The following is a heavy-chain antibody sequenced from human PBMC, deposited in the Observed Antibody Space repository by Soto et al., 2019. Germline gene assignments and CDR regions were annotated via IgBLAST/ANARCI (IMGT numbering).Heavy chain of an antibody. CDR3: VRELTGRGAFDI. D-gene: IGHD1-20*01. CDR2: MNPNSGNT. J-gene: IGHJ3*02. CDR1: GYTFTSYD. V-gene: IGHV1-8*01. Sequence: QVQLVQSGAEVKKPGASVKVSCKSSGYTFTSYDINWVRQATGHGLEWMGWMNPNSGNTGYAQKFQGRVTMIRNTSLSTAYMELGSLRSEDTAVYYWVRELTGRGAFDIWGQGKMVTVSS.